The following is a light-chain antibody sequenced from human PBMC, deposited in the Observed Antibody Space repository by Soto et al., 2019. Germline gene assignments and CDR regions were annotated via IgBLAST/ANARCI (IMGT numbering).Light chain of an antibody. Sequence: VQMTQSPSSLSASVGDTVTITCRASQNINNYVNWYQHKVGRAPKLLIHDATSLESGVPSRFSGSGSGTEFTLTITSLQPEDFAAYYCQQLYTYPLTFGGGTKVDI. CDR3: QQLYTYPLT. CDR1: QNINNY. J-gene: IGKJ4*01. V-gene: IGKV1-17*01. CDR2: DAT.